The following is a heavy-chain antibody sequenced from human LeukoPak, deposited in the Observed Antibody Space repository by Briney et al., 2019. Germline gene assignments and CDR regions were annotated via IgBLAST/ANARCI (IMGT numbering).Heavy chain of an antibody. CDR2: ISGSGEGT. J-gene: IGHJ4*02. D-gene: IGHD7-27*01. CDR1: GFIFSNYA. V-gene: IGHV3-23*01. Sequence: GGSLRLSCAASGFIFSNYAITWIRQAPGKGLEWVSEISGSGEGTYYGDSVKGRFTISRDNSKNTLYLQMNSLRAGDTAIYYCAREHWDFDYWGQGTLVTVSS. CDR3: AREHWDFDY.